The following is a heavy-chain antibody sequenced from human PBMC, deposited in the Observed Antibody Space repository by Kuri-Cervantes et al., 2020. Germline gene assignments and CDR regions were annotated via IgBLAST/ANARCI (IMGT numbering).Heavy chain of an antibody. CDR2: ISAYNGNT. CDR3: ARVRLVRGVIMYGTAFDY. V-gene: IGHV1-18*01. D-gene: IGHD3-10*01. CDR1: GYTFTSYG. J-gene: IGHJ4*02. Sequence: ASVKVSCKASGYTFTSYGISWVRQAPGQGLEWMGWISAYNGNTNYAQKLQGRVTMTTDTSTSTAYMELRSLRSDDTAVYYRARVRLVRGVIMYGTAFDYWGQGTLVTVSS.